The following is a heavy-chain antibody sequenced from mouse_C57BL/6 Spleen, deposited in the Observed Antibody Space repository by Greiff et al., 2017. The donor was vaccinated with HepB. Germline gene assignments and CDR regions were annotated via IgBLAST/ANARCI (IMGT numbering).Heavy chain of an antibody. CDR3: ARGGSFYAMDY. J-gene: IGHJ4*01. CDR1: GFTFSDYG. CDR2: ISSGSSTI. V-gene: IGHV5-17*01. Sequence: EVQRVESGGGLVKPGGSLKLSCAASGFTFSDYGMHWVRQAPEKGLEWVAYISSGSSTINYADTVKGRFTISRDNATNTLFLQMTSLRSEDTAMYYCARGGSFYAMDYWGQGTSVTVSS. D-gene: IGHD6-1*01.